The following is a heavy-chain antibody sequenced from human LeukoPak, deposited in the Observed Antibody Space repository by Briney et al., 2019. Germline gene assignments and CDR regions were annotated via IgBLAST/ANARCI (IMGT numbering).Heavy chain of an antibody. CDR2: INHSGSN. D-gene: IGHD6-13*01. J-gene: IGHJ6*02. Sequence: RPSETLSLTCAVYGGSFSGYYWSWIRQPPGKGLEWIGEINHSGSNNYNQSLKSRVTISVDTSKNQFSLKLSSVTAADTAVYYCARGAYSSSWYKGYYGMDVWGQGTTVTVSS. CDR3: ARGAYSSSWYKGYYGMDV. V-gene: IGHV4-34*01. CDR1: GGSFSGYY.